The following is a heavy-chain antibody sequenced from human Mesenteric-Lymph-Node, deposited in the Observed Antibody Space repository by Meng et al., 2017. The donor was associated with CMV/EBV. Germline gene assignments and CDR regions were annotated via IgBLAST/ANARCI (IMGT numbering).Heavy chain of an antibody. D-gene: IGHD3-10*01. CDR2: INQDGSGR. CDR1: GFTFSSYW. CDR3: VVRDYHSDY. V-gene: IGHV3-7*01. J-gene: IGHJ4*02. Sequence: GGSLRLSCAASGFTFSSYWMTWVRQAPGKGLEWVANINQDGSGRFYVDSVKGRFTISRDNAKNSLYLQMNSLRAEDTAVYYCVVRDYHSDYWGQGTLVTVSS.